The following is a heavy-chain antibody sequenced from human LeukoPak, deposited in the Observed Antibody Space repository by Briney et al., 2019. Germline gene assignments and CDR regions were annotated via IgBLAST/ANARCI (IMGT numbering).Heavy chain of an antibody. CDR3: ARMSEWGYSSSDYFDY. Sequence: SETMSLTCTVSGGSISSYYWSWIRKPPGKGLEWIGYIYYSGSTNYNPSLKSRVTISVDTSKNQFSLKLSSVTAADTAVYYCARMSEWGYSSSDYFDYWGQGTLVTVSS. D-gene: IGHD6-6*01. V-gene: IGHV4-59*01. CDR2: IYYSGST. CDR1: GGSISSYY. J-gene: IGHJ4*02.